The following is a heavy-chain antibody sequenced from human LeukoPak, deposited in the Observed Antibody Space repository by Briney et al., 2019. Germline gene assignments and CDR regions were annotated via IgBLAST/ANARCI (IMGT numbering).Heavy chain of an antibody. D-gene: IGHD5-18*01. Sequence: GGSLRLSCAASGFTFSTYEMNWVRQAPGKGLEWVSYISSSGSAIYYADSVKGRFTISRDNAKNSLYLQMNSLRAEDTAVYYCARDQRSYGYIDYWGQGTLVTVSS. J-gene: IGHJ4*02. CDR3: ARDQRSYGYIDY. CDR2: ISSSGSAI. CDR1: GFTFSTYE. V-gene: IGHV3-48*03.